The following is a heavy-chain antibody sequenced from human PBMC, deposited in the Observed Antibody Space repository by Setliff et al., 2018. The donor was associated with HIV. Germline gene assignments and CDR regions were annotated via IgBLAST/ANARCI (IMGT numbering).Heavy chain of an antibody. Sequence: SETLSLTCAVSGYSVSSCYFWGWIRQPPGKGLEWIGSIFYSGNTYYKPSLKSRVTISVDTSKNQFSLKLSSVTAADTAVYYCARDAGGSVGNYYFDCWGQGTLVTVSS. CDR1: GYSVSSCYF. D-gene: IGHD2-15*01. CDR3: ARDAGGSVGNYYFDC. J-gene: IGHJ4*02. CDR2: IFYSGNT. V-gene: IGHV4-38-2*02.